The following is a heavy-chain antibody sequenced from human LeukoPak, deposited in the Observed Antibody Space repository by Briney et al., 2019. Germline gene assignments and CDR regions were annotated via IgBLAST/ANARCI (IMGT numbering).Heavy chain of an antibody. CDR3: ARADCSSSTCYLRRSWFDP. D-gene: IGHD2-2*01. J-gene: IGHJ5*02. CDR2: ISPKSDFI. Sequence: GGSLRLSCAGSGFSFNYYDMNWVRQAPGKGLEWVSSISPKSDFIYYSDSVRGRFTISRDNPENSLYLQMNSLRAEDTAVYYCARADCSSSTCYLRRSWFDPWGQGTLVTVSS. CDR1: GFSFNYYD. V-gene: IGHV3-21*01.